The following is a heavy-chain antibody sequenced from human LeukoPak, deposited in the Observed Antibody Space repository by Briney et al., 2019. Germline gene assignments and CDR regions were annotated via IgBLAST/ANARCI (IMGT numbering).Heavy chain of an antibody. CDR2: IYYSGST. D-gene: IGHD5/OR15-5a*01. J-gene: IGHJ5*01. CDR1: GGSISSYY. V-gene: IGHV4-59*01. Sequence: SETLSLTCTVSGGSISSYYWSWIRQPPGKGLEWIGYIYYSGSTNYNPSLKSRVTISVDTSKNLLSLKLSSVTAADTAVYYCARERVSSYPANWFDSWGQGTLVTVSS. CDR3: ARERVSSYPANWFDS.